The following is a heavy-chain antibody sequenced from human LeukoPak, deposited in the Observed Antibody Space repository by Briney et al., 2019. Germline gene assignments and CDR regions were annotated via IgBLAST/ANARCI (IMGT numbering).Heavy chain of an antibody. J-gene: IGHJ4*02. CDR2: INPNSGDT. Sequence: ASVKVFCKASGYTFTGYHMHWVRQAPGQGLEWMGRINPNSGDTNYAQKFQGRVTMTMDTSISTAYMELSRLRSDDTAVYYCARDYCSSTSCLFDYWGQGTLVTVSS. D-gene: IGHD2-2*01. V-gene: IGHV1-2*06. CDR1: GYTFTGYH. CDR3: ARDYCSSTSCLFDY.